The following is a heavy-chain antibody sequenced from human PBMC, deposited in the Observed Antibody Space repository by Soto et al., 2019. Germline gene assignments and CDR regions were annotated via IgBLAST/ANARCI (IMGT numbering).Heavy chain of an antibody. Sequence: PSETLSLTCAVYGGSFSGYYWSWIRQPPGKGLEWIGEINHSGSTNYNPSLKSRVTISVDTSKNQFSLKLSSVTAADTAVYYCARASSLEDIVVVVAATGGAFDIWGQGTMVTVSS. J-gene: IGHJ3*02. CDR3: ARASSLEDIVVVVAATGGAFDI. CDR1: GGSFSGYY. D-gene: IGHD2-15*01. CDR2: INHSGST. V-gene: IGHV4-34*01.